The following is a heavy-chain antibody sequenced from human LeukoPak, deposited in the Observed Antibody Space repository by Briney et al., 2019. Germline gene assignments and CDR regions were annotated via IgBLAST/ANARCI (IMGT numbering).Heavy chain of an antibody. CDR2: INPNSGGT. Sequence: ASVKVSCKASGYTFTGYYMHWVRQAPGQGLEWMGWINPNSGGTNYAQKFQGRVTMTRDTSISTAYMELSRLRSDDTAVYYCARPYSSYDILTGYYAYWGQGTLVTVSS. J-gene: IGHJ4*02. CDR1: GYTFTGYY. V-gene: IGHV1-2*02. D-gene: IGHD3-9*01. CDR3: ARPYSSYDILTGYYAY.